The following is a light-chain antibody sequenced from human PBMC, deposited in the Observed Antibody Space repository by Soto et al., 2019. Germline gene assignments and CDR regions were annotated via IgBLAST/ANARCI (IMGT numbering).Light chain of an antibody. Sequence: EFVLTQSPGTLSLSPGERATLSCRASQTVRNNYLAWYQQKPGQAPRLLIYDASSRATGIPDRFSGGGSGTDFTLTISRLEPEDFAVYYCQQYNDWPRWTFGQGTKVDI. CDR1: QTVRNNY. J-gene: IGKJ1*01. CDR2: DAS. CDR3: QQYNDWPRWT. V-gene: IGKV3-20*01.